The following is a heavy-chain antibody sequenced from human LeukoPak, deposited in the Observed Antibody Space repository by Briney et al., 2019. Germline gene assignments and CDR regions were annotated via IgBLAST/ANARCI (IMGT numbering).Heavy chain of an antibody. D-gene: IGHD6-19*01. CDR1: GFTFSSYS. Sequence: GSLRLSCAASGFTFSSYSMNWIRQPPGKGLEWIGEINHSGSTNYNPSLKSRVTISVDTSKNQFSLKLSSVTAADTAVYYCAGGLEGIAVAGLIDYWSQGTLVTVSS. CDR3: AGGLEGIAVAGLIDY. J-gene: IGHJ4*02. V-gene: IGHV4-34*01. CDR2: INHSGST.